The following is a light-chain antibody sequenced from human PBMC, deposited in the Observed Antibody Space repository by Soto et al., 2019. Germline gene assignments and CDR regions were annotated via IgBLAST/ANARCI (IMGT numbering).Light chain of an antibody. CDR3: QQYYSTPIT. Sequence: DIVMTQSPDSLAVSLGEGATINCKSSQSVLYSSNNKNYLAWYQQKPGQPPKLLIYWASTRESGVPDRFSGSGSGTDFTLTISSLQAEDVAVYYCQQYYSTPITFGQGTKVDIK. CDR1: QSVLYSSNNKNY. J-gene: IGKJ1*01. V-gene: IGKV4-1*01. CDR2: WAS.